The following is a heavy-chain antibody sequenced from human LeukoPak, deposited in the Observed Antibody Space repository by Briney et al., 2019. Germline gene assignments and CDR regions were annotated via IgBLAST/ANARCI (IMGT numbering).Heavy chain of an antibody. CDR2: TYLRTKWYN. J-gene: IGHJ3*02. V-gene: IGHV6-1*01. D-gene: IGHD1-1*01. CDR3: ARNGIGTTYDAFGI. Sequence: QALSLTCAFSGDTVSSNSVDWKWLGQSPSRDLEWLGKTYLRTKWYNDYAVSVNSRILNNAHTSKNDFSLQLNSVTPEDSAVYFCARNGIGTTYDAFGIWGQGTMVTVSS. CDR1: GDTVSSNSVD.